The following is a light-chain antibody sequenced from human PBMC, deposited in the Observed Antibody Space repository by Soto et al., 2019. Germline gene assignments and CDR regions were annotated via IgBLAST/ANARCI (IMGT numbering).Light chain of an antibody. CDR3: HQYNGWPLI. V-gene: IGKV3-15*01. CDR2: GAS. J-gene: IGKJ4*01. Sequence: EIVMTQSPVTLSVSPGERATLSCRASQSVNNNFAWYHQRPGQAPRLLIYGASTRATGVPARFSGSGSGTEFTLPISGLQSEDSAIFYCHQYNGWPLIFGGGTKVEIK. CDR1: QSVNNN.